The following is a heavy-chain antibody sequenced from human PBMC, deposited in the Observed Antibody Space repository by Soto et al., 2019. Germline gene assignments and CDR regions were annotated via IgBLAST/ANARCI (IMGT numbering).Heavy chain of an antibody. CDR3: ARERGAGTGSLIANFHDRMD. V-gene: IGHV3-30-3*01. Sequence: HSCTASGFSLRSYAMHWVRQVPGKGLEWVAVISYDGSNKYYADSLKGRFTISIDNSKNTLYLQLNSLRAEDTAVYYCARERGAGTGSLIANFHDRMD. J-gene: IGHJ6*01. CDR1: GFSLRSYA. D-gene: IGHD6-13*01. CDR2: ISYDGSNK.